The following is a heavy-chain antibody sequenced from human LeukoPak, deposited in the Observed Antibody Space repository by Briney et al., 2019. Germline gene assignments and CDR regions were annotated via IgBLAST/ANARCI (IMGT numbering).Heavy chain of an antibody. J-gene: IGHJ4*02. CDR2: MNPNSGNT. V-gene: IGHV1-8*01. CDR1: GYTFTSYD. CDR3: ARDAEWEQLDY. Sequence: ASVKVSCKASGYTFTSYDINWVRQATGQGLEWMGWMNPNSGNTGYAQKFQGRVTMTRDTSISTAYMELSRLRSDDTAVYYCARDAEWEQLDYWGQGTLVTVSS. D-gene: IGHD1-26*01.